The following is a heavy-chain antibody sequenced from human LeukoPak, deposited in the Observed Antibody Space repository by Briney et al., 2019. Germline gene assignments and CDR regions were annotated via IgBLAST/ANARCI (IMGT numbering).Heavy chain of an antibody. V-gene: IGHV3-66*02. J-gene: IGHJ4*02. CDR2: IYSGGAT. Sequence: PGGSLRLSCAVSGFTVGNNYLSWVRQAPGKGPEWVSVIYSGGATHYADSVKGRFTISRDNSKNTLYLQMNSLRSEDTAVYYCARGVPTPFPDPFDHWGQGTLVTVSS. CDR3: ARGVPTPFPDPFDH. CDR1: GFTVGNNY. D-gene: IGHD2/OR15-2a*01.